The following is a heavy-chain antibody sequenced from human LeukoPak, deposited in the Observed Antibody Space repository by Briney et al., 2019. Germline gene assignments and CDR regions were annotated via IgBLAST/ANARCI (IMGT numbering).Heavy chain of an antibody. Sequence: ASVNVSCKASGGTFSSYAISWVRHAPGQGLEWMGGIIPIFGTANYAQKFQGRVTINADKSTSTAYMELSSLRSEDTAVYYCASLWGSKQVATEGWGQGTLVTVSS. J-gene: IGHJ4*02. D-gene: IGHD5-12*01. V-gene: IGHV1-69*06. CDR1: GGTFSSYA. CDR2: IIPIFGTA. CDR3: ASLWGSKQVATEG.